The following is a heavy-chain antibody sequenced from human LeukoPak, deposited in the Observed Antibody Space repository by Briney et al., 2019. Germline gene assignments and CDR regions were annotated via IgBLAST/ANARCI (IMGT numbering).Heavy chain of an antibody. V-gene: IGHV3-21*01. Sequence: GGSLRLSCAASGFSFSAYSMIWVRQAPGKGLEWVSSIGRNTSYRYYADSVKGRSTISRDNAKNSLYLQMNSLRAEDTAVYYCAELGITMIGGVWGKGTTVTISS. CDR2: IGRNTSYR. CDR3: AELGITMIGGV. J-gene: IGHJ6*04. CDR1: GFSFSAYS. D-gene: IGHD3-10*02.